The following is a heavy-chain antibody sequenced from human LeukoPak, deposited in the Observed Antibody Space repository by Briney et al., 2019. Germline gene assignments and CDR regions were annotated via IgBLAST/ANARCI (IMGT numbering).Heavy chain of an antibody. J-gene: IGHJ5*02. CDR3: ARAVWFGESPGNWFDP. Sequence: GESLKISCKGSGYSFTSYWIGWVRQMPGKGLEWMGIIYPGDSDTRYSPSFQGQVTISADKSISTAYLQWSSLKASDTAMYYCARAVWFGESPGNWFDPWGQGTLVTVSS. V-gene: IGHV5-51*01. D-gene: IGHD3-10*01. CDR1: GYSFTSYW. CDR2: IYPGDSDT.